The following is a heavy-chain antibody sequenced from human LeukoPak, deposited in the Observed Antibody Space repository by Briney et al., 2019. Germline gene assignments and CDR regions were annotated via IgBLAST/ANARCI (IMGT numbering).Heavy chain of an antibody. V-gene: IGHV1-46*01. Sequence: ASVKVSCKASGYTFTSYYMHWVRQAPGQGLEWMGIINPSGGSTSYAQKFQGRVTMTRDMSTSTVYMELSSLRSEDTAVYYCARDPNYYDSSGYHTGGYFDYWGQGNQVTVSS. CDR2: INPSGGST. J-gene: IGHJ4*02. CDR1: GYTFTSYY. CDR3: ARDPNYYDSSGYHTGGYFDY. D-gene: IGHD3-22*01.